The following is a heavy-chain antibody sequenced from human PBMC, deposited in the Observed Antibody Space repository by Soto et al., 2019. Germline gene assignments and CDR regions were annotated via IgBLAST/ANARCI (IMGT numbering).Heavy chain of an antibody. CDR1: GGSFSGYY. CDR2: INHSGST. D-gene: IGHD3-10*01. V-gene: IGHV4-34*01. J-gene: IGHJ6*03. CDR3: ASSSPYYGSGSSYYYYMDV. Sequence: SETLSLTCAVYGGSFSGYYWSWIRQPPGKGLEWIGEINHSGSTNYNPSLKSRVTISVDTSKNQFSLKLSSVTAADTAVYYCASSSPYYGSGSSYYYYMDVWGKGTTVTVSS.